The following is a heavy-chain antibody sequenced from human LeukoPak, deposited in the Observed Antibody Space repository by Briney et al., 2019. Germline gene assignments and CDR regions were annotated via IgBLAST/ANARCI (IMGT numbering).Heavy chain of an antibody. V-gene: IGHV3-30*18. CDR1: GFSFSNYG. D-gene: IGHD3-10*01. CDR2: LVYDGFYK. Sequence: PGGSLRLSCAASGFSFSNYGMHWVRQAPGKGLEWVALLVYDGFYKYYADSVKGRSTITRDDSTNTVYLHLSSLRAEDAAVYYCAEDLIARVRGSPMDVWGQGTRVIVSS. J-gene: IGHJ6*02. CDR3: AEDLIARVRGSPMDV.